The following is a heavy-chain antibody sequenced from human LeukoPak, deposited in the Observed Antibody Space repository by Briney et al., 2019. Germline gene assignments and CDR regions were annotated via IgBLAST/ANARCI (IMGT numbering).Heavy chain of an antibody. CDR2: ISVYNGNT. D-gene: IGHD4-17*01. J-gene: IGHJ4*02. V-gene: IGHV1-18*01. CDR3: ARGKGNYGDPASFDY. Sequence: APVKVSCKASGYTFTSYGISWVRQAPGQGLEWMGWISVYNGNTNYAQKLQGRVTTTTDTSTSTVYMEVRSLRSDDTAVYYCARGKGNYGDPASFDYWGQGTLVTVSS. CDR1: GYTFTSYG.